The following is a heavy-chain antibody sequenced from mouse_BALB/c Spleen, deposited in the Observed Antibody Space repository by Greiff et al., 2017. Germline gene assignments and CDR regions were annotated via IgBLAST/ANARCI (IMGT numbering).Heavy chain of an antibody. CDR3: ARSRDYYGSSSYFDY. D-gene: IGHD1-1*01. CDR1: GYTFTSYT. J-gene: IGHJ2*01. CDR2: INPSSGYT. V-gene: IGHV1-4*02. Sequence: VQLQQSAAELARPGASVKMSCKASGYTFTSYTMHWVKQRPGQGLEWIGYINPSSGYTEYNQKFKDKTTLTADKSSSTAYMQLSSLTSEDSAVYYCARSRDYYGSSSYFDYWGQGTTLTVSS.